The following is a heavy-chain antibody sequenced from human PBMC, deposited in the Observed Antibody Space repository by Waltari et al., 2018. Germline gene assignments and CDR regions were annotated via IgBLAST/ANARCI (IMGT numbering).Heavy chain of an antibody. V-gene: IGHV4-59*01. D-gene: IGHD4-17*01. CDR1: DGAMSRYY. J-gene: IGHJ5*02. Sequence: QVQLQESGPGLVRPSETLSPTCTVSDGAMSRYYWTWIRQPPGKGLEWIGNIYDSGSTNYNPSLKSRVTISADTSKNQFSLKVSSVTAADTAVYYCARGFYGDYIVWFDPWGQGTLVTVSS. CDR2: IYDSGST. CDR3: ARGFYGDYIVWFDP.